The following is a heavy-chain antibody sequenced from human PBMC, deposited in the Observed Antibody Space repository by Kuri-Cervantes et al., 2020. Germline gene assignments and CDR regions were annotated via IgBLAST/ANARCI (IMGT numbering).Heavy chain of an antibody. V-gene: IGHV3-15*01. CDR3: TTDPTRRQTYYYDSSGYYRVDY. D-gene: IGHD3-22*01. J-gene: IGHJ4*02. Sequence: GGSLRLSCAASGFTFSNAWMSWVRQAPGKGLEWVGRIKSKTDGGTTDYAAPVKGRFTISRDDSKNTLYLQMNGLKTEDTAVYYCTTDPTRRQTYYYDSSGYYRVDYWGQGTLVTVSS. CDR2: IKSKTDGGTT. CDR1: GFTFSNAW.